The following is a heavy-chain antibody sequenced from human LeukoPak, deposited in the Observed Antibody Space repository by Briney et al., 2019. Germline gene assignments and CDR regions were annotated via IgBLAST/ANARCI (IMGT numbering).Heavy chain of an antibody. CDR1: GGSISSYY. CDR2: IYTSGST. Sequence: PSETLSLTCTVSGGSISSYYLSWIRQPAGKGLEWIGRIYTSGSTNYNPSLESRVTIPVETSKKHFSLKQRSVTAADTAVYYCARDRVFHLYYMDVWGKGTTVTVSS. V-gene: IGHV4-4*07. CDR3: ARDRVFHLYYMDV. D-gene: IGHD6-13*01. J-gene: IGHJ6*03.